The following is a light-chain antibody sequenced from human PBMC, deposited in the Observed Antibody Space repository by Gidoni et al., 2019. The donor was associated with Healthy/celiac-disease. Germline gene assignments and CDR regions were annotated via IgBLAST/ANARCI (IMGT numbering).Light chain of an antibody. CDR2: GAS. Sequence: EIVLPQSPATLSVSPGERATPSCRASQSVSSNLAWYQQKPGQAPRLLIYGASTRATGIPARFSGSGSGTEFTLTISSLQSEDFAVYYCQQYNNWPPEGTFGQGTKVEIK. V-gene: IGKV3-15*01. CDR3: QQYNNWPPEGT. J-gene: IGKJ1*01. CDR1: QSVSSN.